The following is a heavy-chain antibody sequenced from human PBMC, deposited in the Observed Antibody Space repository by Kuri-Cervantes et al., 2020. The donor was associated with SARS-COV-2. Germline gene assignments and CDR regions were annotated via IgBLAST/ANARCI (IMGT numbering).Heavy chain of an antibody. J-gene: IGHJ4*02. Sequence: ETLSLTCTVSGYSINSGHYWGWIRQPPGKGLEWVSVIFGGSTTYYADSVKGRFTISRHNSKNTLYLQMNSLRVEDTAVYYCARDYEGGGYDYWGPGNLV. V-gene: IGHV3-53*04. CDR3: ARDYEGGGYDY. CDR1: GYSINSGHY. CDR2: IFGGSTT. D-gene: IGHD5-12*01.